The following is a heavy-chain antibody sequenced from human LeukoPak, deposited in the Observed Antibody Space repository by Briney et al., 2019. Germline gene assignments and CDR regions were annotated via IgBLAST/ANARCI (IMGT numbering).Heavy chain of an antibody. D-gene: IGHD6-13*01. V-gene: IGHV1-8*01. CDR1: GYTFTSDD. CDR3: ARGLKSRGSSWFDP. CDR2: MNPNSGNT. Sequence: ASVKVSCKASGYTFTSDDINWVRQATGQGLEWMGWMNPNSGNTGYAQKFQGRVTMTRNTSISTAYMELSSLRSEDTAVYYCARGLKSRGSSWFDPWGQGTLVTVSS. J-gene: IGHJ5*02.